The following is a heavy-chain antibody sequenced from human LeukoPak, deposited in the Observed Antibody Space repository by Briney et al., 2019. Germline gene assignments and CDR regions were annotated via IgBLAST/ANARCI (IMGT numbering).Heavy chain of an antibody. CDR2: ISSNGGST. CDR1: GFTFSNFA. V-gene: IGHV3-64D*09. Sequence: GGSLRLSCSASGFTFSNFAMHCVRQPPGKGLEYVSAISSNGGSTYYADSVKGRFTISRDNSENTLYLQMSSLRPEDTAVYYCVKDAPRQYYFDYWSQGTLVTVSS. J-gene: IGHJ4*02. CDR3: VKDAPRQYYFDY. D-gene: IGHD1-14*01.